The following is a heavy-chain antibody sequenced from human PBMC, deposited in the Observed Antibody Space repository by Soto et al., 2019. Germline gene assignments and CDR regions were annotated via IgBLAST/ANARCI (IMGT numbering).Heavy chain of an antibody. CDR1: GYSFTSYC. Sequence: GESLKISCKGSGYSFTSYCIGWVRQMPGKGLEWMGIIYPGDSDTRYSPSFQGQVTISADKSISTAYLQWSSLKTSDTAMYYCASNSIAAAGKYYYYYMDVWGKGTTVTVSS. D-gene: IGHD6-13*01. CDR2: IYPGDSDT. CDR3: ASNSIAAAGKYYYYYMDV. J-gene: IGHJ6*03. V-gene: IGHV5-51*01.